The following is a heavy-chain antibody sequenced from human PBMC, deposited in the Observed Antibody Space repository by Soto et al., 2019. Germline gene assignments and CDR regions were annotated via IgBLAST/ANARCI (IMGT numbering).Heavy chain of an antibody. CDR3: AKERGPYQGITIF. D-gene: IGHD3-3*01. CDR2: ISGSGGST. Sequence: EVQLLESGGGLVQPGGSLRLSCAASGFTFSSNAMSWFRQAPGKGLEWVSAISGSGGSTYYADSVKGRFTISRDNSKNTLYLQMNSLRAEDTAVYYCAKERGPYQGITIFWGQGTMVTVSS. CDR1: GFTFSSNA. J-gene: IGHJ3*01. V-gene: IGHV3-23*01.